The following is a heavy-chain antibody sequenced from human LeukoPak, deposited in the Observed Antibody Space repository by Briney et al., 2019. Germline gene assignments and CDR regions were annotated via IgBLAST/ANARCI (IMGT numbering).Heavy chain of an antibody. CDR1: GGTFSSYA. Sequence: SVKVSCKASGGTFSSYAISWVRQAPGQGLEWMGGIIPIFGTANYARKFQGRVTITADESTSAAYMELSSLRSEDTAVYYCARGETRTYDFWSGYYPNWGQGTLVTVSS. J-gene: IGHJ4*02. D-gene: IGHD3-3*01. CDR3: ARGETRTYDFWSGYYPN. CDR2: IIPIFGTA. V-gene: IGHV1-69*01.